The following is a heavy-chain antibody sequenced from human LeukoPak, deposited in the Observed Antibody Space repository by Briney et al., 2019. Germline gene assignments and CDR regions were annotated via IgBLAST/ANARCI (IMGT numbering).Heavy chain of an antibody. V-gene: IGHV1-69*06. CDR3: AREGYGSGSYPY. CDR2: IIPIFGTA. CDR1: GGTFSSYA. D-gene: IGHD3-10*01. J-gene: IGHJ4*02. Sequence: ASVKVSCKASGGTFSSYAISWVRQAPGQRLEWMGGIIPIFGTANYAQKFQGRVTITADKSTSTAYMELSSLRSEDTAVYYCAREGYGSGSYPYWGQGTLVTVSS.